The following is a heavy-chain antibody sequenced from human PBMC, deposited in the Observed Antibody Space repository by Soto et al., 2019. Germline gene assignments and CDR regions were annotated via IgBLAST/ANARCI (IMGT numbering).Heavy chain of an antibody. CDR2: IYYSGST. CDR3: ARPPYYDILTGYLLKNAFDI. CDR1: GGSISSSSYY. D-gene: IGHD3-9*01. J-gene: IGHJ3*02. V-gene: IGHV4-39*01. Sequence: PSETLSLTCTVSGGSISSSSYYWGWIRQPPGKGLEWIGSIYYSGSTYYNPSLKSRVTISVDTSKNQFSLKLSSVTAADTAVYYCARPPYYDILTGYLLKNAFDIWGQGTMVTVSS.